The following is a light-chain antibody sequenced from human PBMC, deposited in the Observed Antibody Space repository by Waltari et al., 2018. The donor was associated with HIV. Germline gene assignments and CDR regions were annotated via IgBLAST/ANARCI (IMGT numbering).Light chain of an antibody. CDR2: QDS. J-gene: IGLJ2*01. V-gene: IGLV3-1*01. CDR3: QAWDSSNLI. CDR1: ELGEKY. Sequence: SFELTQTPSVSVSPGQTASITCSGHELGEKYVSWYQQRPGQSPILVIFQDSQRPSGIPERFSGSNSGHTATLTISITQATDEGDYYCQAWDSSNLIFGGGTKLTVL.